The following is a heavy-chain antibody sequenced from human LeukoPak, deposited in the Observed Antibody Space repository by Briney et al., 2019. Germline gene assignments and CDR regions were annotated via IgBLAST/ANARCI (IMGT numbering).Heavy chain of an antibody. CDR2: INHNGNVN. D-gene: IGHD3-16*01. CDR3: ARGGGLEV. V-gene: IGHV3-7*03. Sequence: PGGSLRLSCAASGFTFSSYWMNWARQAPGKGLEWVASINHNGNVNYYVDSVKGRFTISRENAKNPLYLQMSNLRAEDTAVYFCARGGGLEVWGQGATVTVSS. J-gene: IGHJ6*02. CDR1: GFTFSSYW.